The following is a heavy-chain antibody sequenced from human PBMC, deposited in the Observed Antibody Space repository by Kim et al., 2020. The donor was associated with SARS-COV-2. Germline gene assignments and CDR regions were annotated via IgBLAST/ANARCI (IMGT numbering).Heavy chain of an antibody. J-gene: IGHJ6*02. Sequence: GGSLRLSCAASGFTFSSYAMNWVRQAPGKGLDWVSAISGSGGSTYYADSVKGRFTISRDNSKNTLYLQMNSLRAEDTAVYYCAKDRGHDYGDLQSYYYFGMDVWGQRATVTVSS. D-gene: IGHD4-17*01. CDR3: AKDRGHDYGDLQSYYYFGMDV. CDR1: GFTFSSYA. V-gene: IGHV3-23*01. CDR2: ISGSGGST.